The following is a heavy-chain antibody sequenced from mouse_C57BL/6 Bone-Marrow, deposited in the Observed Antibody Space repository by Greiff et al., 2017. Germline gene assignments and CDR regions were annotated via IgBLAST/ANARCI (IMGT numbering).Heavy chain of an antibody. D-gene: IGHD2-4*01. V-gene: IGHV5-6*01. CDR1: GFTFSSYG. CDR3: AREGLYYAMDY. CDR2: ISSGGSYT. Sequence: EVKLMESGGDLVKPGGSLKLSCAASGFTFSSYGMSWVRQTPDKRLEWVATISSGGSYTYYPDSVKGRFTISRDNAKNTLYLQMSSLKSEDTAMYYCAREGLYYAMDYWGQGTSVTVSS. J-gene: IGHJ4*01.